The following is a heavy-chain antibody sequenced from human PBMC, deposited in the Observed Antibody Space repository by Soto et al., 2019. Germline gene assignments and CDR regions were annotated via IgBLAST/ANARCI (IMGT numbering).Heavy chain of an antibody. D-gene: IGHD1-26*01. CDR1: GFTFSSYA. V-gene: IGHV3-23*01. J-gene: IGHJ4*02. CDR2: ISGSGGST. Sequence: EVQLLESGGGLVQPGGSLRLSCAASGFTFSSYAMSWVRQAPGKGLEWVSAISGSGGSTYYADSVKGRFTISRDNSKNTLYLQMNSLRAEDTAVYYGAKDRLNLVGASGIWGQGTLVTVSS. CDR3: AKDRLNLVGASGI.